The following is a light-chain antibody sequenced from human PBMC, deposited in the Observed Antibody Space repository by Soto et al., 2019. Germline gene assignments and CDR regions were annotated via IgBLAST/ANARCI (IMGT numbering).Light chain of an antibody. CDR2: GAS. CDR1: QSVRGN. CDR3: QQYNNWPFIT. Sequence: EIALTQSPGTLSVSPGERATLSCRASQSVRGNLAWYQQKPGQSPRLLIYGASSRATGIPARFSGSGSGTEFTLTISSLQSEDFAVYYCQQYNNWPFITFGQGTRLEI. V-gene: IGKV3-15*01. J-gene: IGKJ5*01.